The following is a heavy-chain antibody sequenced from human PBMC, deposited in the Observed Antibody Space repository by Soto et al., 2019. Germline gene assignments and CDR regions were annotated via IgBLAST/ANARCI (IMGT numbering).Heavy chain of an antibody. D-gene: IGHD3-9*01. Sequence: EVQLVESGGGLVQPGGSLRLSCAASGFTFSGSAIHWVRQASGKGLEWLGLIRSKANNYATAYGASVKGRFTISRDDSXXXXXXXXXXXXXXXXXXXXXXXXXXSPDNHWGQGTLVTVSS. CDR2: IRSKANNYAT. J-gene: IGHJ5*02. CDR1: GFTFSGSA. CDR3: XXXXXSPDNH. V-gene: IGHV3-73*01.